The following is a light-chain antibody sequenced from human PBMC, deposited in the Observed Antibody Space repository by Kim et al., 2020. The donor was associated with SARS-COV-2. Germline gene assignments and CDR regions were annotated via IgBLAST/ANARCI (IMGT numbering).Light chain of an antibody. CDR1: SSDIGGYNY. V-gene: IGLV2-14*03. J-gene: IGLJ3*02. CDR3: SSYTSSSNWV. CDR2: DVS. Sequence: GQSITLSGTETSSDIGGYNYVSWYQQHPGKAPKLMIYDVSNRPSGVSNRFSGSKSGNTASLTISGLQAEDEADYYCSSYTSSSNWVFGGWTQLTVL.